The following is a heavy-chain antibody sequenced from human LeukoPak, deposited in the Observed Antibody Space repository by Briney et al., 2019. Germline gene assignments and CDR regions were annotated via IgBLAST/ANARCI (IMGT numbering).Heavy chain of an antibody. CDR1: GVTLSTYA. CDR3: AKAQGAWYYFDS. J-gene: IGHJ4*02. D-gene: IGHD6-13*01. Sequence: GGSLRLSCAASGVTLSTYAMSWVRQAPGKGLEWVSVFTTGANYTYYADSVKGRFTMTRDNSKNTIFLQLNNVRADDTAVYFCAKAQGAWYYFDSWGQGTLVTVSS. V-gene: IGHV3-23*03. CDR2: FTTGANYT.